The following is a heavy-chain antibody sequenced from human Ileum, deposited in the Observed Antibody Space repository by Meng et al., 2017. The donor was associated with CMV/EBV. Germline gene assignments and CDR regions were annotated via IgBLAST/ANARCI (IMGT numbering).Heavy chain of an antibody. CDR1: GFNFRGYS. CDR2: IAGGVNTYI. D-gene: IGHD6-6*01. Sequence: GGSLRLSCAASGFNFRGYSMNWVRLAPGRGLEWVASIAGGVNTYIHYADSVEGRFTISRDNPKNLLYLEMDNLGAEDTALYYCATEYSSSPGVVLGDAFHIWGQGTVVTVSS. J-gene: IGHJ3*02. V-gene: IGHV3-21*06. CDR3: ATEYSSSPGVVLGDAFHI.